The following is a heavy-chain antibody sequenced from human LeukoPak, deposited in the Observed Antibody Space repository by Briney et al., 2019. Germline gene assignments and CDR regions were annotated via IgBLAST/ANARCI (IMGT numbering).Heavy chain of an antibody. J-gene: IGHJ4*02. V-gene: IGHV3-23*01. D-gene: IGHD6-13*01. CDR2: ISGSGGST. Sequence: PGGSLRLSCAASGFTFSSYAMSWVRQAPGKGLEWVSAISGSGGSTYYADSVKGRFTISRDNSKNTLYLQMNSLRVEDTAVYYCAKTRQQQLKIYYFDYWGQGTLVTVSS. CDR3: AKTRQQQLKIYYFDY. CDR1: GFTFSSYA.